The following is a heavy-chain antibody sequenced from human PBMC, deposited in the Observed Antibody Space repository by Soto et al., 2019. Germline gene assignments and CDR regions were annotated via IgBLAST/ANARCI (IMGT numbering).Heavy chain of an antibody. V-gene: IGHV1-69*13. CDR1: GGTFSSYA. D-gene: IGHD3-22*01. J-gene: IGHJ4*02. CDR2: IIPIFGTA. CDR3: ARGWYDISGYYYVASDY. Sequence: GASVKVSCKASGGTFSSYAISWVRQAPGQGLEWMGGIIPIFGTANYAQKFQGRVTITADESTSTAYMELSSLRSEDTAVYYCARGWYDISGYYYVASDYWGKGTLVTVSS.